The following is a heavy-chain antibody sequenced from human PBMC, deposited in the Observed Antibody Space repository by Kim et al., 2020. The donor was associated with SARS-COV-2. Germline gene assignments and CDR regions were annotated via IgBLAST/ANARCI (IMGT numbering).Heavy chain of an antibody. CDR3: ARVRAARLVDY. D-gene: IGHD6-6*01. J-gene: IGHJ4*02. Sequence: GGSLRLSCAASGFTVSSNYMSWVRQAPGKGLEWVSVIYSGGSTYYADSVKGRFTISRDNSKNTLYLQMYSLRAEETAVYYCARVRAARLVDYCGQGTLVTVSS. CDR2: IYSGGST. V-gene: IGHV3-66*01. CDR1: GFTVSSNY.